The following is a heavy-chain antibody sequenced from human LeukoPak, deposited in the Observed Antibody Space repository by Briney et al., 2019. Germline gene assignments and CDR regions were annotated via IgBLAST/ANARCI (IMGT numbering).Heavy chain of an antibody. CDR1: GYTFTGYY. Sequence: ASVKVSCKASGYTFTGYYMHWVRQAPGQGLEWMGWISPNSGGTNYAQKFQGRVTMTRDTSISTAYMELSRLSSDDTAVYYCARGDSSRGYYYMDVWGKGTTVTVSS. CDR3: ARGDSSRGYYYMDV. CDR2: ISPNSGGT. V-gene: IGHV1-2*02. D-gene: IGHD2-21*01. J-gene: IGHJ6*03.